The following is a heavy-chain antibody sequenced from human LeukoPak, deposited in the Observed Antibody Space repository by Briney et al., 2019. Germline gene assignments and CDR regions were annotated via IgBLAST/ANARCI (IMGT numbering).Heavy chain of an antibody. Sequence: GGSLRLSCAASGFTFSSYEMNWVRQAPGEGQEWVSYISSSGSTIYYADSVKGRFTISRDNAKNSLYLQMNSLRAEDTAVYYCAELGITMIGGVWGKGTTVTISS. J-gene: IGHJ6*04. CDR2: ISSSGSTI. D-gene: IGHD3-10*02. V-gene: IGHV3-48*03. CDR3: AELGITMIGGV. CDR1: GFTFSSYE.